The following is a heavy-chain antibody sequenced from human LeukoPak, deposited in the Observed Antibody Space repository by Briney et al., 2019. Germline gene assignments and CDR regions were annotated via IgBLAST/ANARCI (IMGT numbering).Heavy chain of an antibody. D-gene: IGHD3-10*01. J-gene: IGHJ6*02. V-gene: IGHV3-23*01. CDR3: AKEQAGSGYGMDV. CDR1: GLTFSNYA. CDR2: ISGSGGST. Sequence: GGSLRLSCAASGLTFSNYAMSWVRQAPGKGLEWVSAISGSGGSTYYADSVKGRFTISRDNSKNTVYLEMNSLRAEDTAVYYCAKEQAGSGYGMDVWGQGTTVTVSS.